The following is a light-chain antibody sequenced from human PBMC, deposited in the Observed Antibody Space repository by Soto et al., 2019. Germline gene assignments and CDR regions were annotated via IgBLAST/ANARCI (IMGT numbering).Light chain of an antibody. CDR1: QSVSSN. V-gene: IGKV3-15*01. CDR3: QQYNNWPPWT. J-gene: IGKJ1*01. CDR2: GAS. Sequence: EIVMTQSPATLSVSPGERATLSCRASQSVSSNLAWYQQKPGQAPRLLIYGASTRATGIPARFSGSGSGTEFTLTISSLQSEEFAVYYCQQYNNWPPWTFGQGTKEEIK.